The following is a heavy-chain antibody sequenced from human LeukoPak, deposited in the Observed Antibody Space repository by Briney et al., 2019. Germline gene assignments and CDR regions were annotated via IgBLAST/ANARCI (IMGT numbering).Heavy chain of an antibody. CDR1: GITFSSYG. CDR2: IWYDGSNK. Sequence: GRSLRLSCAASGITFSSYGMHWVRQAPGKGLEWVAVIWYDGSNKYYADSVKGRFTISRDNSKNTLYLQMNSLRAEDTAVYYCARESPRGYYDSSGYWYYYYGMDVWGQGTTVTVSS. V-gene: IGHV3-33*01. J-gene: IGHJ6*02. CDR3: ARESPRGYYDSSGYWYYYYGMDV. D-gene: IGHD3-22*01.